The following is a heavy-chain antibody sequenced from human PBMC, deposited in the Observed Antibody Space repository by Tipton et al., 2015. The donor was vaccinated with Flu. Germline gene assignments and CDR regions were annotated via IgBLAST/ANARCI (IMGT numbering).Heavy chain of an antibody. D-gene: IGHD3-10*01. CDR3: ARDRSGSSSYYGAFDI. CDR1: GGSINSGSYY. Sequence: TLSLTCTVSGGSINSGSYYWSWIRQPAGQGLHWIGRIYTSGSTNYNFSLNSRVTISVDTSKNQFYLRLTSVTAADTAIYYCARDRSGSSSYYGAFDIWGQGTMVNVSS. CDR2: IYTSGST. J-gene: IGHJ3*02. V-gene: IGHV4-61*02.